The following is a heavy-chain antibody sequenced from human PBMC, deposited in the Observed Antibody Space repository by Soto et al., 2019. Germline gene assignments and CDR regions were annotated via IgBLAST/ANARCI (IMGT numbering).Heavy chain of an antibody. J-gene: IGHJ5*02. CDR3: ARASTVTTRGSRNNWFDP. CDR2: IYYSGST. D-gene: IGHD4-17*01. Sequence: PSETLSLTCTVSGGSISSYYWSWIRQPPGKGLEWIGYIYYSGSTNYNPSLKSRVTTSVDTSKNQFSLKLSSVTAADTAVYYCARASTVTTRGSRNNWFDPWGQGTLVTVSS. CDR1: GGSISSYY. V-gene: IGHV4-59*08.